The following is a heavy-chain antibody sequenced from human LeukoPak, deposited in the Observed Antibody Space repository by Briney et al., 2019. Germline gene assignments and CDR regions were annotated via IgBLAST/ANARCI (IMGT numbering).Heavy chain of an antibody. D-gene: IGHD2-21*01. CDR2: MNPNSGNT. CDR1: GYTFTSYD. CDR3: ARVVMSYTSILWWQKRWFDP. Sequence: GASVKVSCKASGYTFTSYDINWVRQATGQGLEWMGWMNPNSGNTGYAQKFQGRVTMTRNTSISTAYMELSSLRSEDTAVYYCARVVMSYTSILWWQKRWFDPWGQGTLVTVSS. V-gene: IGHV1-8*02. J-gene: IGHJ5*02.